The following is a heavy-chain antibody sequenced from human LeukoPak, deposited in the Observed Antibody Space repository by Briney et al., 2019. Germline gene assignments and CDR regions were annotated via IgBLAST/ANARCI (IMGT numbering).Heavy chain of an antibody. CDR1: GFTFTTNA. J-gene: IGHJ4*02. CDR2: IYSHGAT. Sequence: GGSLRLSCAASGFTFTTNAMSWVRQAPGKGLEWVSVIYSHGATYYAVSVKGRFAISRDKSKNTLYLQMNDLRPDDTAVYYCTRKTDSGGSGDYWGQGALVTVSS. D-gene: IGHD3-22*01. CDR3: TRKTDSGGSGDY. V-gene: IGHV3-53*01.